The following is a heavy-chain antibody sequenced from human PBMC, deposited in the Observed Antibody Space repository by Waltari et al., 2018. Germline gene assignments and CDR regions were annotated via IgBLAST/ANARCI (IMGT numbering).Heavy chain of an antibody. V-gene: IGHV3-48*02. Sequence: EVQLLASGGGLVQPGGSLSLSCAASGFTFSSYSITWVCQAPGKGLECVSYISKTITTIHYADSVKGRFTISRDNAKNSVYLQMNSLRDEDTAMYYCTRGFASGIHYYWGQGTLVTVSS. CDR2: ISKTITTI. CDR1: GFTFSSYS. D-gene: IGHD3-10*01. J-gene: IGHJ4*02. CDR3: TRGFASGIHYY.